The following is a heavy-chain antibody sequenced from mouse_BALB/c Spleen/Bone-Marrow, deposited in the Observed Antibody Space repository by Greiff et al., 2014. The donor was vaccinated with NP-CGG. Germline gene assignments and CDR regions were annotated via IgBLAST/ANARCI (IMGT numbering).Heavy chain of an antibody. J-gene: IGHJ4*01. CDR3: AKNLRGNYVRAMDY. Sequence: VMLVESGPGLVQPSQSLSITCTVSGFSLTSYGVHWVCQSPGKGLEWLGVIWRGGSTDYNAAFMSRLSITKDNSKSQVFFKMNSLQADGTAIYYCAKNLRGNYVRAMDYWGQGTSVTVSS. CDR1: GFSLTSYG. CDR2: IWRGGST. V-gene: IGHV2-5*01. D-gene: IGHD2-1*01.